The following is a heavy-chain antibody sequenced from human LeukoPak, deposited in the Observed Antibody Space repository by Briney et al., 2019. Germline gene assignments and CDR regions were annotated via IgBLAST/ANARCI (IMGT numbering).Heavy chain of an antibody. Sequence: SETLSLTCTVSGGSISSGGYYWSWIRQHPGKGLEWIGYIYYSGSTYYNPSLKSRVTISVDTSKNQFSLKLSSVTAADTAVYYCARAPPRWELTFDYWGQGTLVTVSS. CDR2: IYYSGST. J-gene: IGHJ4*02. CDR3: ARAPPRWELTFDY. V-gene: IGHV4-31*03. D-gene: IGHD1-26*01. CDR1: GGSISSGGYY.